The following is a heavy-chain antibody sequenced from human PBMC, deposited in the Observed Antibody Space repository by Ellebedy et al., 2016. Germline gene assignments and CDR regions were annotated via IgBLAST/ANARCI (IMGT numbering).Heavy chain of an antibody. CDR3: ARSGYGGNSGLDY. CDR2: IYYSGST. Sequence: SETLSLXCTVSGGSISSYYWSWIRQPPGKGLEWIGYIYYSGSTNYNPSLKSRVTISVDTSKNQFSLKLSSVTAADTAVYYCARSGYGGNSGLDYWGQGTLVTVSS. V-gene: IGHV4-59*13. CDR1: GGSISSYY. D-gene: IGHD4-23*01. J-gene: IGHJ4*02.